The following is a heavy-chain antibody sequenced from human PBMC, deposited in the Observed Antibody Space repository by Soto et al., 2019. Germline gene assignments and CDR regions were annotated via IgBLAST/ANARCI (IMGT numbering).Heavy chain of an antibody. CDR3: ARDSHDNSNYLSNWFDP. Sequence: SETLSLTCTVSGGSISSGDYYWSWIRQPPGKGLEWIGYIYYSGSTYHNPSLKSRVTISVDTSKNQFSLKLSSVTAADTAVYYCARDSHDNSNYLSNWFDPWGQGTLVTVSS. CDR1: GGSISSGDYY. V-gene: IGHV4-30-4*01. CDR2: IYYSGST. D-gene: IGHD4-4*01. J-gene: IGHJ5*02.